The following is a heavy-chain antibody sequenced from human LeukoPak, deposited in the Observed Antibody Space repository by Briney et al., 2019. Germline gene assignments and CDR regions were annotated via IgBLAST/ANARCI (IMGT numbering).Heavy chain of an antibody. CDR1: GGSISSSSYY. CDR2: IYYSGST. J-gene: IGHJ4*02. CDR3: ARGRYLPLYFDY. Sequence: PSETLSLTCTVSGGSISSSSYYWGWIRQPPGKGLEWIGSIYYSGSTNYNPSLKSRVTISVDTSKNQFSLKLSSVTAADTAVYYCARGRYLPLYFDYWGQGTLVTVSS. D-gene: IGHD1-14*01. V-gene: IGHV4-39*07.